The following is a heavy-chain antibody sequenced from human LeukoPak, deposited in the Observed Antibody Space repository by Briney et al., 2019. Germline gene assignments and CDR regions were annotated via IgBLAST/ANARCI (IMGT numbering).Heavy chain of an antibody. CDR1: GFTFSSYS. Sequence: GGSLRLSCAASGFTFSSYSMNWVRQAPGKGLEWVSSISSSSSYIYYADSVKGRFTISRDNAKNSLYLQMNSLRAEDTAVYYCARDLGTAVAGRSPSHDWGQGTLVTVSS. CDR2: ISSSSSYI. V-gene: IGHV3-21*04. CDR3: ARDLGTAVAGRSPSHD. J-gene: IGHJ4*02. D-gene: IGHD6-19*01.